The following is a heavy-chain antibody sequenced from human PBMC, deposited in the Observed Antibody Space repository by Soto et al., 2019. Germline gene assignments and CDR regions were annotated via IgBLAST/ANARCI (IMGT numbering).Heavy chain of an antibody. J-gene: IGHJ4*02. V-gene: IGHV3-48*01. CDR2: ISSSSSTI. D-gene: IGHD6-13*01. Sequence: GGSLRLSCAASGFTFSSYSMNWVRQAPGKGLEWVSYISSSSSTIYYADSVKGRFTISRDNAKNSLYLQMNSLRAEDTAVYYCARDRVPPEIAAAGYFDYWGQGTLVTVSS. CDR3: ARDRVPPEIAAAGYFDY. CDR1: GFTFSSYS.